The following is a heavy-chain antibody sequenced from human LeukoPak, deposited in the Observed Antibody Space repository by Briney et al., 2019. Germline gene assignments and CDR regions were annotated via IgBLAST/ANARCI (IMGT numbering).Heavy chain of an antibody. CDR2: ISYDGSNK. D-gene: IGHD2-15*01. J-gene: IGHJ6*02. V-gene: IGHV3-30*18. CDR1: GFTFRSYG. CDR3: AKVPGDIVVVVAATLPNYYGMDV. Sequence: PGRSLRLSCAASGFTFRSYGMHWVRQAPGKGLEWVAVISYDGSNKYYADSVKGRFTISRDNSKNTLYLQMNSLRAVDTAVYYCAKVPGDIVVVVAATLPNYYGMDVWGQGTTVTVSS.